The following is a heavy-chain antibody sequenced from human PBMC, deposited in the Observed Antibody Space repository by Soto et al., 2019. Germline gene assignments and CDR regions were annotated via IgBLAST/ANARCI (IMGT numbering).Heavy chain of an antibody. J-gene: IGHJ3*02. CDR1: GFTVIDIY. V-gene: IGHV3-23*01. CDR3: AKYHDGSGGSCLHDALDI. CDR2: ISGSGGST. D-gene: IGHD2-15*01. Sequence: GLSLRLSCAVSGFTVIDIYISWVSQAEGKGLEWVSAISGSGGSTYYADSVKGRFTISRDNSKNTLYLQMNSLRAEDTAVYYCAKYHDGSGGSCLHDALDIWGQGTMVTVSS.